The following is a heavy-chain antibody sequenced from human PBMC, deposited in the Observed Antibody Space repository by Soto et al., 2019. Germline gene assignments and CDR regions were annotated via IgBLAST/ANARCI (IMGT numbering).Heavy chain of an antibody. CDR2: ISYDGSNK. Sequence: GGSLRLSCAASAFTFSCYAMHWVRQAPGKGLEWVALISYDGSNKYYADSVKGRFSISRDNSKNTLYLQMNSLRDEDTAVYYCARTSPGITGTIDPNNYYALDVWGQGTTVTVS. CDR1: AFTFSCYA. J-gene: IGHJ6*02. D-gene: IGHD1-7*01. CDR3: ARTSPGITGTIDPNNYYALDV. V-gene: IGHV3-30-3*01.